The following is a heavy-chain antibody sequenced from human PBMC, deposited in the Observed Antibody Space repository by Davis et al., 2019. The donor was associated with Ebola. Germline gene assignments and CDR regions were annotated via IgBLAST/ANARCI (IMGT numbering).Heavy chain of an antibody. V-gene: IGHV3-21*01. Sequence: PGGSLRLSCAASGFTFSRYSMNWVRQAPGKGLEWVSFITSSSSYINYADSVKGRFTISRDNAKNYMYLQMNSLRDEDTAVYYCARDPTRTYYDFWCGSSDSYCGMDVWGQGTTVTVSS. CDR2: ITSSSSYI. CDR1: GFTFSRYS. D-gene: IGHD3-3*01. J-gene: IGHJ6*02. CDR3: ARDPTRTYYDFWCGSSDSYCGMDV.